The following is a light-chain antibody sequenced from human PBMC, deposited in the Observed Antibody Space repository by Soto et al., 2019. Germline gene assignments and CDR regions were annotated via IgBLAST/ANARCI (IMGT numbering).Light chain of an antibody. CDR1: QSVSSN. V-gene: IGKV3-15*01. CDR3: KKYNTWVLIT. J-gene: IGKJ5*01. Sequence: IVMTQSPATLSVAPGERATLSCRASQSVSSNLAWYQQKPGQAPRLLIYGASTRATGIPARFSGSGSGTEFTLPLSSLQSEDFACYSCKKYNTWVLITSVQETRLE. CDR2: GAS.